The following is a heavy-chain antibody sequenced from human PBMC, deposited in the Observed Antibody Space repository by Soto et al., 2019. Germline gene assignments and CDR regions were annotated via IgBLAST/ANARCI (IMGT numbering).Heavy chain of an antibody. CDR3: AFLPYYDIVTGYYTHLLDYGMDV. J-gene: IGHJ6*02. CDR2: ISSSSSYI. D-gene: IGHD3-9*01. CDR1: GFTFSSYS. Sequence: EVQLVESGGGLVKPGGSLRLSCAASGFTFSSYSMNWVRQAPGKGLEWVSSISSSSSYIYYADSVKGRFTISRDNAKNSLYLQMNSLRAEYTAVYYCAFLPYYDIVTGYYTHLLDYGMDVWGQGTTVTVSS. V-gene: IGHV3-21*01.